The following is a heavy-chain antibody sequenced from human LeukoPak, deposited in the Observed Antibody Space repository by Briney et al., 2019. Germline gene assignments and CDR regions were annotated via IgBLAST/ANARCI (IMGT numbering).Heavy chain of an antibody. D-gene: IGHD6-13*01. Sequence: GGSLRLSCAASGFTFSSYSMNWVRQAPGKGLEWVSYISSSSSTIYYADSVKGRFTISRDNAKNSLYLQMNSLRAEDTAVYYCAKSSSSSEDWYFDLWGRGTLVTVSS. CDR1: GFTFSSYS. V-gene: IGHV3-48*04. J-gene: IGHJ2*01. CDR3: AKSSSSSEDWYFDL. CDR2: ISSSSSTI.